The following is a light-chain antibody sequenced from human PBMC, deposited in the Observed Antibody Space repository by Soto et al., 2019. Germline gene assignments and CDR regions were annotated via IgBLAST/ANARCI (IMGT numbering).Light chain of an antibody. J-gene: IGLJ2*01. CDR1: RSDIGVHSF. CDR3: SAYTSAATL. CDR2: NVY. Sequence: QSALTQPASVSGFPGQSINISCTGSRSDIGVHSFVCWYQQHPTMVPKLIIYNVYRRPSGVSGRFSASKAGNTASLTISGLQADDEAKYYCSAYTSAATLFGGGTKVTVL. V-gene: IGLV2-14*03.